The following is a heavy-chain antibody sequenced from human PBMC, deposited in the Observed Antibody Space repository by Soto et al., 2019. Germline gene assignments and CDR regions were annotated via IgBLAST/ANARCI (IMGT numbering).Heavy chain of an antibody. CDR3: ARRWGSAADY. Sequence: SETLSLTCTVSGGSISSYYWSWIRQPPGKGLEWIGYIYYSGSTNYNPSLKSRVTISVDTSKNQFSLKLSSVTAADTAVYYCARRWGSAADYWGQGTRVTVSS. J-gene: IGHJ4*02. CDR2: IYYSGST. D-gene: IGHD2-15*01. V-gene: IGHV4-59*08. CDR1: GGSISSYY.